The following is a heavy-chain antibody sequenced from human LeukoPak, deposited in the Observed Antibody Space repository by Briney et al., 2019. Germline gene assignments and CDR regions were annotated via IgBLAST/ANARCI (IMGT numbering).Heavy chain of an antibody. J-gene: IGHJ5*02. CDR3: ATNLGSYGWFDP. D-gene: IGHD1-26*01. CDR1: GYTFTGYY. CDR2: INPNSGGT. Sequence: ASVKVSCKASGYTFTGYYMHWVRQAPGQGLEWMGWINPNSGGTNYAQKFQGRVTMTRDTSISTAYMELSRLRSDDTAVYYCATNLGSYGWFDPWGQGTLVTVSS. V-gene: IGHV1-2*02.